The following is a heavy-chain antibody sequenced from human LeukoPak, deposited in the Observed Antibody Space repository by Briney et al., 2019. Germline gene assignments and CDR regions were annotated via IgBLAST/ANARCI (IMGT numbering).Heavy chain of an antibody. V-gene: IGHV3-23*01. J-gene: IGHJ6*02. CDR2: INDNGAGT. CDR1: GFTFSSYA. D-gene: IGHD3/OR15-3a*01. CDR3: ARILEGYYYFGLDV. Sequence: PGGSLRLSCAASGFTFSSYAMSWVRQAPGKGLKWVSTINDNGAGTYYADSVQGRFTISRDNGKKTVFLQMNSLSAEDTAVYYCARILEGYYYFGLDVWGQGTTVIVSS.